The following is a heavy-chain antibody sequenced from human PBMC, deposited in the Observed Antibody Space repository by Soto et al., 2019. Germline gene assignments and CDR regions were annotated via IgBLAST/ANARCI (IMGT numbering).Heavy chain of an antibody. CDR3: ARVRRNDAADYYGMDV. D-gene: IGHD1-1*01. Sequence: PGRPLRFACPASVFSFSTSTMNWVRQAPGKGLEWVSYISRGSTTIYYADSVKGRFTISRDNGKNSLYLQMNSLRDEDTAVYYCARVRRNDAADYYGMDVWGQGTTVTVSS. CDR1: VFSFSTST. CDR2: ISRGSTTI. J-gene: IGHJ6*02. V-gene: IGHV3-48*02.